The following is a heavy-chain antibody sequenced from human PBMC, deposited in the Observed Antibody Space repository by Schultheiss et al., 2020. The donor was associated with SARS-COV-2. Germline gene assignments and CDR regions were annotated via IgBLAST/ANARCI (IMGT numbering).Heavy chain of an antibody. CDR1: GFTFSSYG. D-gene: IGHD3-22*01. Sequence: GESLKISCAASGFTFSSYGMHWVRQAPGKGLEWVAVIWYDGSNKYYADSVKGRFTISRDNSKNTLYLQMNSLRAEDTAVYYCARETYYYDTSGYYPYYFDYWGQGTLVTVSS. V-gene: IGHV3-33*01. J-gene: IGHJ4*02. CDR3: ARETYYYDTSGYYPYYFDY. CDR2: IWYDGSNK.